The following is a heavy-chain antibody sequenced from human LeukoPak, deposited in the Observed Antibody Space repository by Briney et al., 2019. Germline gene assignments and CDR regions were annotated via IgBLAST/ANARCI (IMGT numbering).Heavy chain of an antibody. CDR3: ARENEVPLAITGFDP. V-gene: IGHV1-2*02. CDR2: ISPKNGGT. D-gene: IGHD1-20*01. J-gene: IGHJ5*02. CDR1: GDTFTDYF. Sequence: GASVKVSCRTSGDTFTDYFVHWVRQAPRQGLEWMGYISPKNGGTVCAEKFQGRVTMTRDTSISTVYMEVNSLRSDDTAVYYCARENEVPLAITGFDPWGQGTLVTVSS.